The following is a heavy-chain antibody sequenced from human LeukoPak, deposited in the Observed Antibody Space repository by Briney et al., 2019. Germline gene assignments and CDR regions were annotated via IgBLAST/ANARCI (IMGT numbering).Heavy chain of an antibody. CDR1: GFTFSDYY. CDR3: ARVRLAAARAFDY. V-gene: IGHV3-11*01. Sequence: GGSLRLSCAASGFTFSDYYMSWIRQAPVKGLEWVSYISSSGSTIYYADSVKGRFTISRDNAKNSLYLQMNSLRAEDTAVYYCARVRLAAARAFDYWGQGTLVTVSS. D-gene: IGHD6-13*01. CDR2: ISSSGSTI. J-gene: IGHJ4*02.